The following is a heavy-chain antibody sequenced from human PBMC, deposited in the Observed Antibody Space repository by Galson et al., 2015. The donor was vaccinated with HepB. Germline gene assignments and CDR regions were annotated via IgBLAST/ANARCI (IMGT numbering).Heavy chain of an antibody. CDR3: VFLRGNDLKPLDY. J-gene: IGHJ4*02. Sequence: SLRLSCAASGFIFSKIAMNWVRQAPGKGLEWVATISAGGTDYADSVKGRFTISRDNAKNSLYLQMNSLRAEDTAAYYCVFLRGNDLKPLDYWGQGTLVTVSS. V-gene: IGHV3-69-1*01. D-gene: IGHD5-12*01. CDR2: ISAGGT. CDR1: GFIFSKIA.